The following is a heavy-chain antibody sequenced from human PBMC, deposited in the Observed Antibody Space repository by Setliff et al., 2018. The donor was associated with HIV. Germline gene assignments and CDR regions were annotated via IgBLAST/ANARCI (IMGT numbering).Heavy chain of an antibody. V-gene: IGHV4-31*02. CDR3: ARGPFVLRFLERLVYFDY. J-gene: IGHJ4*02. Sequence: SETLSLTCSVSGGSISSSGYYWSWIRQHPGKGLDWIGRVYYCGSTDYNPSLQSRATLSIDTSKNQFSLKLTSVIAADTAIYYCARGPFVLRFLERLVYFDYWGQGKLVTVS. D-gene: IGHD3-3*01. CDR1: GGSISSSGYY. CDR2: VYYCGST.